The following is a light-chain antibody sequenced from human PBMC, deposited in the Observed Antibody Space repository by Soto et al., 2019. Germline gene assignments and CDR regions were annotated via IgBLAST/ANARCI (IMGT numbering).Light chain of an antibody. CDR1: SSDVGSYNL. CDR3: CSYAGSSTYWV. V-gene: IGLV2-23*02. J-gene: IGLJ3*02. Sequence: QSALTQPASVSGSPGQSITISCTGTSSDVGSYNLVSWYQQHPGKAPKLMIYEVSKRPSGVPNRFSGSKSGNTASLTISGLQVEDEADDYCCSYAGSSTYWVFGGGTKLTVL. CDR2: EVS.